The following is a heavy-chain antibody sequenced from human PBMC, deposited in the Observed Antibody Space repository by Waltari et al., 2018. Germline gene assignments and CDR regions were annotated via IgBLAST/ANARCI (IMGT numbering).Heavy chain of an antibody. CDR1: GGTFSSYA. J-gene: IGHJ3*02. CDR2: IIPILGIA. Sequence: QVQLVQSGAEVKKPGSSVKVSCKASGGTFSSYAISWVRQAPGQGLEWMGGIIPILGIANYAQKFQGRVTITADESTSTAYMELSSLRSEDTAVYYCAREKAVRQLVPDAFDIWGQGTMVTVSS. V-gene: IGHV1-69*04. CDR3: AREKAVRQLVPDAFDI. D-gene: IGHD6-13*01.